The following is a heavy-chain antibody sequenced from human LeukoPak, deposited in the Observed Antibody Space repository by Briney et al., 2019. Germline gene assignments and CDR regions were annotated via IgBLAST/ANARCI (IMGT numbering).Heavy chain of an antibody. CDR1: GGSTNSYY. Sequence: SETLSLTCSVSGGSTNSYYWSWIRQSGGKRLEWIGRIYSSGSTVYNPSLNSRLTMSIDTSKNQFSLTLKSVTATDTAVYYCARVKASSTSWTFDQWGQGALVTVSS. CDR2: IYSSGST. J-gene: IGHJ4*02. V-gene: IGHV4-4*07. CDR3: ARVKASSTSWTFDQ. D-gene: IGHD2-2*01.